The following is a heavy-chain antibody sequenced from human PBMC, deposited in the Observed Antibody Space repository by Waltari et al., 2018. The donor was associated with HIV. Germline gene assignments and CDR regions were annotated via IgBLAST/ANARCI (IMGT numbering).Heavy chain of an antibody. CDR2: ISRSSNFI. CDR1: GFSFSSYS. V-gene: IGHV3-21*01. Sequence: EVHLVESGGGLVKRGGSLRLSCAASGFSFSSYSMNWVRQAPGKGLEWVSSISRSSNFIDYADSVKGRFTISRDNAKNSLYLQMNSLRAEDTAVYYCARDGGSPPNRWFDPWGQGTLVTVSS. D-gene: IGHD1-26*01. CDR3: ARDGGSPPNRWFDP. J-gene: IGHJ5*02.